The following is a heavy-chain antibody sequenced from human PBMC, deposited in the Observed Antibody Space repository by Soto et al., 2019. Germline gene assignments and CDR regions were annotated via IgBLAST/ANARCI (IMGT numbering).Heavy chain of an antibody. CDR3: ARRTDYGWEYDFDY. V-gene: IGHV1-18*01. D-gene: IGHD4-17*01. Sequence: SVKVFCKASGYTFPSYGISWVRQAPGQGLEWMGRISTYNGNTNHEQKLQGRVTMTTDPSTSTAYMELRSLRSDDTAVYYCARRTDYGWEYDFDYWGQGTLVTVSS. CDR1: GYTFPSYG. CDR2: ISTYNGNT. J-gene: IGHJ4*02.